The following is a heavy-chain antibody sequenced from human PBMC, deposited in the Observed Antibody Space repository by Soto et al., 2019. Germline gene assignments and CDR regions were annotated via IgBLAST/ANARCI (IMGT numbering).Heavy chain of an antibody. CDR3: ARVNLRIAAAMVGYYYYGMDV. CDR1: GGTFSSYA. CDR2: IIPIFGTA. D-gene: IGHD6-13*01. V-gene: IGHV1-69*01. J-gene: IGHJ6*02. Sequence: QVQLVQSGAEVKKPGSSVKVSCKASGGTFSSYAISWVRQAPGQGLEWMGGIIPIFGTANYAQKFQGRVTITADESTSTAYMELSSLRSEDTAVYYCARVNLRIAAAMVGYYYYGMDVWGQGTTVTVSS.